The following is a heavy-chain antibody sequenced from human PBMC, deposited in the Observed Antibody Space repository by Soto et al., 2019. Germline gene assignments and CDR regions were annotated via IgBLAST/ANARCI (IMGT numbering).Heavy chain of an antibody. CDR1: GGSISGSY. CDR3: ARDGGGYFSRYFDY. V-gene: IGHV4-59*12. Sequence: PSETLSLTCSVSGGSISGSYWSWIRQSPGKGLEWLGYVYYTGSTNYSPSLRSRVSISVDTSKNEFSLKLSSVTAADTAVYYCARDGGGYFSRYFDYWGQGTLVTVSS. CDR2: VYYTGST. D-gene: IGHD5-12*01. J-gene: IGHJ4*02.